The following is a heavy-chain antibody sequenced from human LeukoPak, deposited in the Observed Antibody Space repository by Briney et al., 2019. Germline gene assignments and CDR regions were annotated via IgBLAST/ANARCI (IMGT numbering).Heavy chain of an antibody. D-gene: IGHD2-21*01. CDR1: GFTFSSYA. J-gene: IGHJ4*02. Sequence: GGSLRLSCAASGFTFSSYAMHWVRQAPGKGLEWVAVISYDGSNKYYADSVKGRFTISRDNSKNTLYLQMNSLRAEDTAVYYCAKDLYCGGDCFPPNFDYWGQGTLVTVSS. V-gene: IGHV3-30-3*01. CDR2: ISYDGSNK. CDR3: AKDLYCGGDCFPPNFDY.